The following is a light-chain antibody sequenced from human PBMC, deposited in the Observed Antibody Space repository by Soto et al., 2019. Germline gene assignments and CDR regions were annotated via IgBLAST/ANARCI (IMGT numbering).Light chain of an antibody. J-gene: IGLJ2*01. CDR3: RSYYSSLSRV. V-gene: IGLV1-40*01. CDR2: GNS. CDR1: SSNIGAGYD. Sequence: QSVLTQPPSVSGAPGQRVTISCTGSSSNIGAGYDVHWYQQLPGTAPKLLIYGNSNRPSGVPDRFSGSKSGTSASLAITGLQAEDEADYYCRSYYSSLSRVFGGGTKLTVL.